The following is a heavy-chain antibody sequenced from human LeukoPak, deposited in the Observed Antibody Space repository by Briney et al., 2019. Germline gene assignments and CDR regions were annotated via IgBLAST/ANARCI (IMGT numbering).Heavy chain of an antibody. J-gene: IGHJ4*02. Sequence: ASVKVPCKASGYTFTGYYMHWVRQAPGQGLEWMGWINPNSGGTNYAQKFQGWVTMTRDTSISTAYMELSRLRSDDTAVYYCARVATSRTGYFDYWGQGTLVTVSS. CDR3: ARVATSRTGYFDY. CDR2: INPNSGGT. V-gene: IGHV1-2*04. CDR1: GYTFTGYY. D-gene: IGHD3/OR15-3a*01.